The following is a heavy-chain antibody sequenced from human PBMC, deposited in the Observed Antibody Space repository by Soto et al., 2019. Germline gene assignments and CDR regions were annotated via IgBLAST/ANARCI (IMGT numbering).Heavy chain of an antibody. CDR1: GSTFSNDW. Sequence: EVQLVESGGGLLQPGGSLRLSCAVSGSTFSNDWMHWVRQAPGKGLMWVSHINSDGSSTNYADFVKGRFTIARDNAKNTVYLQKNSLSAEDTAVYYCARDRSYSLDVWGQGTTVTVSS. V-gene: IGHV3-74*01. CDR2: INSDGSST. CDR3: ARDRSYSLDV. J-gene: IGHJ6*02.